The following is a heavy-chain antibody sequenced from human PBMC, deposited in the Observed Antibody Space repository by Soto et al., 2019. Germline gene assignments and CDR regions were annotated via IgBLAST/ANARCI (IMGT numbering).Heavy chain of an antibody. CDR3: AKPSLGYIYN. CDR2: ISGSGGST. CDR1: GLIFANYA. D-gene: IGHD5-18*01. Sequence: GGSLRLSCAASGLIFANYAMNWVRQAPGKGLEWVSVISGSGGSTYYADSVKGRFTISRDNSKNTLYLQMNSLRAEDTAVYYCAKPSLGYIYNWGQGSLVTVSS. V-gene: IGHV3-23*01. J-gene: IGHJ4*02.